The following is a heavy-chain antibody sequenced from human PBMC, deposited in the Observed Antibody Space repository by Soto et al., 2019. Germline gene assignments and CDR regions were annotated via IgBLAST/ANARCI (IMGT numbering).Heavy chain of an antibody. CDR3: ARRRLAAVAGPYFDY. J-gene: IGHJ4*02. CDR2: IYWDDDK. CDR1: GFSLSTSGVG. Sequence: SGLTLVNTTQTLTLTCTYSGFSLSTSGVGVGWIRQPPGKALEWLALIYWDDDKRYSTSLKSRLTITKDTSKNQVVLTMTNMDHVDTATYYCARRRLAAVAGPYFDYWGQGTLVTVSS. V-gene: IGHV2-5*02. D-gene: IGHD6-19*01.